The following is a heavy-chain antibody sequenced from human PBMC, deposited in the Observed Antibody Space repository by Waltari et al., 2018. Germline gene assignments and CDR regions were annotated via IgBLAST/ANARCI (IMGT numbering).Heavy chain of an antibody. J-gene: IGHJ6*02. V-gene: IGHV3-23*01. CDR1: GFTFSSYA. CDR2: ISGRGGST. D-gene: IGHD6-19*01. Sequence: EVQLLESGGGLVQPGGSLRLSCAASGFTFSSYAMSWVRQAPGKGLEWVSAISGRGGSTYDADSVKGRVTISRDNSKNTLYLQMNSLRAEDTAVYYCATSIAVAGTNYYYGMDVWGQGTTVTVSS. CDR3: ATSIAVAGTNYYYGMDV.